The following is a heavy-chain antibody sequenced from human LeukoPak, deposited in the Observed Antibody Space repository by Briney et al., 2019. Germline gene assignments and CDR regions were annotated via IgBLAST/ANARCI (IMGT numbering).Heavy chain of an antibody. V-gene: IGHV3-48*03. D-gene: IGHD1-26*01. CDR2: INTGGSTT. CDR3: AREKWEVPTKYFDY. CDR1: GFIFSNYE. J-gene: IGHJ4*02. Sequence: GGSLRLSCAASGFIFSNYEMSWVRQAPGKGLEWVSYINTGGSTTYYADSVKGRFTISRDNAKNSLYLQVNSLRAEDTAVYYCAREKWEVPTKYFDYWGQGTLVTVSS.